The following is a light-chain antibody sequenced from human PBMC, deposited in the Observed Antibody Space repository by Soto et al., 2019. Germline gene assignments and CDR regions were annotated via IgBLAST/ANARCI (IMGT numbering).Light chain of an antibody. Sequence: DIQMTQSPSSVSASVGDTVTITCRASQGLKFLAWYQQKPGKAPRLLIYEATNLQSGVPPRFSGSRSGTDFTRTISSLQPEDFATYFCQQANGFPITFGQGTRLEIK. J-gene: IGKJ5*01. CDR3: QQANGFPIT. CDR2: EAT. V-gene: IGKV1-12*01. CDR1: QGLKF.